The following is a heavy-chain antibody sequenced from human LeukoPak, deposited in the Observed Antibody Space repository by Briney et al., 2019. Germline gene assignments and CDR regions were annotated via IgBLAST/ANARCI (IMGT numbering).Heavy chain of an antibody. CDR1: GFTFSSYP. CDR2: IGGSGGST. Sequence: GGSLRLSCAASGFTFSSYPMSWVRQPPGKGRKWVSSIGGSGGSTYYADSVKGRFTISRDNSKNTLYLQMNSLRAEDTAVYYCAKVETAAAATLRGFDYWGQGTLVTVSS. V-gene: IGHV3-23*01. D-gene: IGHD6-13*01. J-gene: IGHJ4*02. CDR3: AKVETAAAATLRGFDY.